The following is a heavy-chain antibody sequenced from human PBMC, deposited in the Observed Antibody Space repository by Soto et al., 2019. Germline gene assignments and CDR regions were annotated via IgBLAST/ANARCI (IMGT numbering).Heavy chain of an antibody. CDR1: GFTFNSYA. CDR2: IGTDGNT. Sequence: GGSLRLSCAASGFTFNSYAMNWVRQAPGKGLAWVSAIGTDGNTYYANSVKGRFTISRDNSRTTLYLQMNSLRVEDAALYYCVRKYPGTRPFDYWGQGTLVTVSS. D-gene: IGHD2-2*01. CDR3: VRKYPGTRPFDY. J-gene: IGHJ4*01. V-gene: IGHV3-23*01.